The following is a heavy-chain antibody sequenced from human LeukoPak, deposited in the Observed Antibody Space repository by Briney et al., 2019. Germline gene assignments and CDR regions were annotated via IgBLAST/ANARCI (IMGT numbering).Heavy chain of an antibody. CDR3: ARLGPWDILTGYPSYY. Sequence: SVKVSCKASGGTFSSYAISWVRQAPGQGLEWMGRIIPILGIANYAQKFQGRVTITADKSTSTAYMELSSLRSEDTAVYYCARLGPWDILTGYPSYYWGQGTLVTVSS. CDR1: GGTFSSYA. CDR2: IIPILGIA. V-gene: IGHV1-69*04. D-gene: IGHD3-9*01. J-gene: IGHJ4*02.